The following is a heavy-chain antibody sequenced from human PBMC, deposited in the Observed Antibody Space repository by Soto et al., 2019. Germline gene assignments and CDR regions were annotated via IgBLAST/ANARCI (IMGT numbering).Heavy chain of an antibody. CDR1: GFTFSTYA. CDR3: AEAQGYYYGMDV. Sequence: QVQLVESGGGVVQLGRSLRLSCAASGFTFSTYAIHWVRQAPGKGLEWVALILNDGSTKYYADSVEGRFTISRDSSKNILYLQMNSLRPEDTAVYYCAEAQGYYYGMDVWGQGTTVTVSS. V-gene: IGHV3-30-3*01. J-gene: IGHJ6*02. CDR2: ILNDGSTK.